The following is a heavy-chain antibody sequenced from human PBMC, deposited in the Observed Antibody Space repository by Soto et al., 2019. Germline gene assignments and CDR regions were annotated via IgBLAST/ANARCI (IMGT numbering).Heavy chain of an antibody. CDR1: GFSFRDHS. D-gene: IGHD6-13*01. CDR2: IRGTTTI. J-gene: IGHJ4*02. Sequence: SCAXSGFSFRDHSMNWVRQAPGKGLEWISYIRGTTTISYADSVKGRFTISRDNAENSLYLQMNSLRDEDTAVYYCARDLSWAFDHWGQGALVTVSS. V-gene: IGHV3-48*02. CDR3: ARDLSWAFDH.